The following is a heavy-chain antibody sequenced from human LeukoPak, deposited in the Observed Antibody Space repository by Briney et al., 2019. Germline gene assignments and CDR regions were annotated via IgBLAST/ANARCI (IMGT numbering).Heavy chain of an antibody. D-gene: IGHD1-26*01. CDR1: GGTFSSYA. J-gene: IGHJ5*02. V-gene: IGHV1-69*05. Sequence: ASVKVSCKASGGTFSSYAISWVRQAPGQGLEWMGGIIPIFGTANYAQKFQGRVTITTDESTSTAYMELSSLRSEDTAVYYCARGRGSIVGATLNWFDPWGQGTLVTVSS. CDR2: IIPIFGTA. CDR3: ARGRGSIVGATLNWFDP.